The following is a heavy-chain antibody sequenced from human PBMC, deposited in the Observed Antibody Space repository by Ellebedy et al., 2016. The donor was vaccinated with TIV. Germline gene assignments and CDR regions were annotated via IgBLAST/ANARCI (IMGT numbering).Heavy chain of an antibody. CDR3: ASGIVIVPADKSYIGLYFYGMDV. Sequence: GESLKISCVASGFNFSNYWMNWVRQAPGKGLEWVANVNQDVREKSYVDSVKGRFTISRDNDKNSVHLQLNSLRAEDTAVYYCASGIVIVPADKSYIGLYFYGMDVWGQGTTVTVSS. D-gene: IGHD2-2*01. CDR2: VNQDVREK. CDR1: GFNFSNYW. J-gene: IGHJ6*02. V-gene: IGHV3-7*03.